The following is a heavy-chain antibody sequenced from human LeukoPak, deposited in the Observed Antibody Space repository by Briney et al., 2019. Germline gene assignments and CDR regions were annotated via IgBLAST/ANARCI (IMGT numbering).Heavy chain of an antibody. CDR1: GYSISSGYY. D-gene: IGHD3-16*01. CDR3: ARDLFMITFGGVTIRDY. V-gene: IGHV4-38-2*02. J-gene: IGHJ4*02. CDR2: IYHSGST. Sequence: PSETLSLTCAVSGYSISSGYYWGWIRQPPGKGLEWIGIIYHSGSTYYNPSLKSRVTISVDTSKNQFSLKLSSVTAADTAVYYCARDLFMITFGGVTIRDYWGQGTLVTVSS.